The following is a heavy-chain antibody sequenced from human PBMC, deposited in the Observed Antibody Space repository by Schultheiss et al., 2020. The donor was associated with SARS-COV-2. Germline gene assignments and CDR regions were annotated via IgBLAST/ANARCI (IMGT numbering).Heavy chain of an antibody. D-gene: IGHD5-18*01. CDR2: IYYSGST. CDR1: GGSFSGYY. CDR3: AKDLWIQLWSGAFDY. J-gene: IGHJ4*02. Sequence: SETLSLTCAVYGGSFSGYYWSWIRQPPGKGLEWIGYIYYSGSTNYNPSLKSRVTISVDTSKNQFSLKLSSVTAADTAVYYCAKDLWIQLWSGAFDYWGQGTLVTVSS. V-gene: IGHV4-59*12.